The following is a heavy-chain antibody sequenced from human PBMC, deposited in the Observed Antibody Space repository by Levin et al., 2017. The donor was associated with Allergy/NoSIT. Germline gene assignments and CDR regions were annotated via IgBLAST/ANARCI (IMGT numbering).Heavy chain of an antibody. CDR2: INHSGST. V-gene: IGHV4-34*01. CDR3: ARGKGSLVVVTRDFDY. J-gene: IGHJ4*02. Sequence: PSETLSLTCAVYGGSFSGYYWSWIRQPPGKGLEWIGEINHSGSTNYNPSLKSRVTISVDTSKNQFSLKLSSVTAADTAVYYCARGKGSLVVVTRDFDYWGQGTLVTVSS. CDR1: GGSFSGYY. D-gene: IGHD3-22*01.